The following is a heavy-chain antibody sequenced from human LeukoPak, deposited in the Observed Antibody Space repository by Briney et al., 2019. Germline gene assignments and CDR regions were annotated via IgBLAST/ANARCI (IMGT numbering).Heavy chain of an antibody. Sequence: SETLSLTCTVSGGPISSGDYYWSWIRQPPGKGLEWIGSIYYSGSTYYNPSLKSRVTISVDTSKNQFSLKLSSVTAADTAVYYCASQQLAYYFDYWGQGTLVTVSS. J-gene: IGHJ4*02. CDR3: ASQQLAYYFDY. CDR2: IYYSGST. CDR1: GGPISSGDYY. D-gene: IGHD6-13*01. V-gene: IGHV4-39*07.